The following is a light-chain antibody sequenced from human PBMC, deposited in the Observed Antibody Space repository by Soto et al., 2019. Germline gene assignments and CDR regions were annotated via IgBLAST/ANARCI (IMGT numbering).Light chain of an antibody. J-gene: IGKJ4*01. CDR2: GAS. CDR3: QKYGSSALT. Sequence: EVVFTRSPGTRSLSPGESATLSCSSSQSVSSSYLAWYQQKPGQAPRLLIYGASSRATGIPDRFSGSGSGTDFTLTISRLEPEDFAVYYCQKYGSSALTFGGGTKVDI. V-gene: IGKV3-20*01. CDR1: QSVSSSY.